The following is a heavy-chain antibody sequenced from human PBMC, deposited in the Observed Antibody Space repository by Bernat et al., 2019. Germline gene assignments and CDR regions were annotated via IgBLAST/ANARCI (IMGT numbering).Heavy chain of an antibody. V-gene: IGHV3-33*01. Sequence: QVQLVESGGGVVQPGRSLRLSCAASGFTFSSYGMHWVRQAPGKGLEWVAVIWYDGSNKYYADSVKGRFTISRDNSKNTLYLQMNSLRAEDTAGYYCARAGVYYDYIWGSWLDPWGQGTLVTVSS. J-gene: IGHJ5*02. D-gene: IGHD3-16*01. CDR3: ARAGVYYDYIWGSWLDP. CDR1: GFTFSSYG. CDR2: IWYDGSNK.